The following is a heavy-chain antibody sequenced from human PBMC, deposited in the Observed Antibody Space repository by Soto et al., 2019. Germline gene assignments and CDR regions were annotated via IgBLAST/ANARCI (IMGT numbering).Heavy chain of an antibody. CDR3: AKANGATVTNSIGY. D-gene: IGHD4-17*01. Sequence: PGGSLRLSCAASGFTFDDYAMHWVRQAPGKGLEWVSGISWNSGSIGYADSVKGRFTISRDNAKNSLYLQMNSLRAEDTALYYCAKANGATVTNSIGYWGQGTLVTVSS. J-gene: IGHJ4*02. V-gene: IGHV3-9*01. CDR1: GFTFDDYA. CDR2: ISWNSGSI.